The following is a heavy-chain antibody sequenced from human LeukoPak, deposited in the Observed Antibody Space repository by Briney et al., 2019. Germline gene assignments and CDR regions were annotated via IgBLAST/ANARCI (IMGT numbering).Heavy chain of an antibody. V-gene: IGHV1-18*01. CDR3: ARAPGRGIARLQPVLRYFACLSKDDQAFDT. D-gene: IGHD3-9*01. CDR2: IGAYNGDT. Sequence: GASVKVSCKASGYTFTSYGISWVRQAPGQGLEWMGWIGAYNGDTNYAQKLQGRVTMTTDTSTSTANMELRTLRSYDTPVYYCARAPGRGIARLQPVLRYFACLSKDDQAFDTWGQGTMVTVSS. CDR1: GYTFTSYG. J-gene: IGHJ3*02.